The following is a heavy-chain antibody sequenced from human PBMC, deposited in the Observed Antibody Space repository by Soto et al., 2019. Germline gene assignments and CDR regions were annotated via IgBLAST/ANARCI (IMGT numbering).Heavy chain of an antibody. V-gene: IGHV3-33*01. CDR2: IWYDGSNK. D-gene: IGHD6-13*01. CDR3: ARWGIAAGDY. Sequence: QVQLVESGVGVVQPGRSLRLSCAASGFTFSSYGMHWVSQAPGKGLEWVAVIWYDGSNKYYADSVKGRFTISRDNSKNKLYLQMNSLRAEDTAVYYCARWGIAAGDYWGQGTLVSVSS. CDR1: GFTFSSYG. J-gene: IGHJ4*02.